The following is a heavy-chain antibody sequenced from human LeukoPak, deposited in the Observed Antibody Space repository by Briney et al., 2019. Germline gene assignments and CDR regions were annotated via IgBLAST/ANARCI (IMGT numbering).Heavy chain of an antibody. D-gene: IGHD3-16*01. CDR2: IRNDGSII. V-gene: IGHV3-30*02. CDR1: GFTFSSYG. Sequence: GSLRLSCAASGFTFSSYGMHWIRQAPGKGLEWVAFIRNDGSIIYNADSVKGRFTISRDNSKNTLYLQMNSLRADDTAVYYCAKDTPLCYFDYWGQGTLVTVSS. CDR3: AKDTPLCYFDY. J-gene: IGHJ4*02.